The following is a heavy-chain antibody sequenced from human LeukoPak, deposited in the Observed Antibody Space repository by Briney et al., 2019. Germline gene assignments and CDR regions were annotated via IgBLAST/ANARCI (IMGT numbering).Heavy chain of an antibody. V-gene: IGHV3-48*04. D-gene: IGHD1-1*01. Sequence: PGGSLRLSCTASGFSFSTYSMNWVRQAPGKGLEWVSYIVGSSSNMYYADSVKGRFTISRDNAKNSLYLQMGSLRAEDTAVYYCATDTPETAAFDYWGQGTLVTVPS. CDR3: ATDTPETAAFDY. J-gene: IGHJ4*02. CDR1: GFSFSTYS. CDR2: IVGSSSNM.